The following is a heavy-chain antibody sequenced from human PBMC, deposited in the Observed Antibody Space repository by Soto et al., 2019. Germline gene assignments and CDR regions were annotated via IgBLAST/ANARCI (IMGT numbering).Heavy chain of an antibody. CDR1: GYTFTGYY. CDR2: INPNSGGT. CDR3: ARDSTYGSGSYYYYYGMDV. Sequence: ASVKVSCKASGYTFTGYYMHWVRQAPGQGLEWMGWINPNSGGTNYAQKFQGRVTMTRDTSISTAYMELSRLRSDDTAVYYCARDSTYGSGSYYYYYGMDVWGQGTTVTVSS. J-gene: IGHJ6*02. D-gene: IGHD3-10*01. V-gene: IGHV1-2*02.